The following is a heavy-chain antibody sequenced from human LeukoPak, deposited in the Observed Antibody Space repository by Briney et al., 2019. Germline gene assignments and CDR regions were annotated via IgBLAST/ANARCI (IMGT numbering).Heavy chain of an antibody. CDR1: GFTFSNTW. Sequence: PVGSLRLSCVGSGFTFSNTWMNWVRRAPGKGLEWVGRIKTKSEVGTTHYAAHVKGRFTISRDDSKKTIFLQMNSLKIEDTAIYFCAADLDAYNTLDSWGQGALVTLSS. CDR2: IKTKSEVGTT. J-gene: IGHJ4*02. CDR3: AADLDAYNTLDS. D-gene: IGHD5-24*01. V-gene: IGHV3-15*01.